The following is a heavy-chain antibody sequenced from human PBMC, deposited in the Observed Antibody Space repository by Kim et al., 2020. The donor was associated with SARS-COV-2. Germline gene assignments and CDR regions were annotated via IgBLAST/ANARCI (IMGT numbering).Heavy chain of an antibody. J-gene: IGHJ6*02. Sequence: ASVKVSCKASGYTFTGDYMHWVRQAPGQGLEWMGWINPYSGGMKYAQKFQGRVTMTWDTSISTGYMELSRLRSDDTAVYSCARVPPPTAEPNGLDVWGQGTMVTVSS. CDR3: ARVPPPTAEPNGLDV. V-gene: IGHV1-2*02. CDR1: GYTFTGDY. CDR2: INPYSGGM. D-gene: IGHD6-13*01.